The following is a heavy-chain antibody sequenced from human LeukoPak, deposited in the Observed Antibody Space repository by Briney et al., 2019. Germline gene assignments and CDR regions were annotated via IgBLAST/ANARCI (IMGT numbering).Heavy chain of an antibody. D-gene: IGHD3/OR15-3a*01. J-gene: IGHJ5*02. CDR2: IYYTGTT. Sequence: SETLSLTCTVSGGSISSSLYHWGWIRQSPGKNLEWLGRIYYTGTTHYNPSLKSRVTISVDTSKNQFSLNLSSVTAADTAVYYCARQEIGLRSFDPWGQGTLVTVSS. V-gene: IGHV4-39*01. CDR3: ARQEIGLRSFDP. CDR1: GGSISSSLYH.